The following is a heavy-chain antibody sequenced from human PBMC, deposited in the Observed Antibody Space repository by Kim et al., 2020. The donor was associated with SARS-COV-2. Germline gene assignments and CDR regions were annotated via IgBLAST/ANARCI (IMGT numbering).Heavy chain of an antibody. V-gene: IGHV3-7*01. J-gene: IGHJ5*02. CDR3: ARDRAYSCFDA. D-gene: IGHD5-12*01. Sequence: YEASIEGRFTISRDNAKNSFYLQMHSLRVDDTAVYYCARDRAYSCFDAWGQGTLVTVSS.